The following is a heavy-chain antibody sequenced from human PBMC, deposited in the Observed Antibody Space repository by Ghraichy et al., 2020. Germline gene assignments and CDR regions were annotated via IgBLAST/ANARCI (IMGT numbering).Heavy chain of an antibody. J-gene: IGHJ4*02. CDR2: ISDSASA. CDR3: ARGHTYSGSRDY. V-gene: IGHV4-59*01. D-gene: IGHD5-12*01. Sequence: SETLSLTCAVSGGSITGYYWNWIRQPPGKGLEWIGFISDSASAYYKSSLKSRVIISLDTSSKSFSLKMKSVTAADTAVYYCARGHTYSGSRDYWGQGTLVTVSS. CDR1: GGSITGYY.